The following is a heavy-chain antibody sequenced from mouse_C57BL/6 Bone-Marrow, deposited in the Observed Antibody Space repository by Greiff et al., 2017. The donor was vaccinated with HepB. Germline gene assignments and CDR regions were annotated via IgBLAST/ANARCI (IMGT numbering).Heavy chain of an antibody. Sequence: QVQLQQSGAELVRPGTSVKVSCKASGYAFTNYLIEWVKQRPGQGLEWIGVINPGSGGTNYNEKFKGKATLTADKSSSTAYLQLSSLTSEDSAVYFCARLDSNYMLWYFDVWGTGTTVTVSS. CDR2: INPGSGGT. J-gene: IGHJ1*03. V-gene: IGHV1-54*01. CDR3: ARLDSNYMLWYFDV. D-gene: IGHD2-5*01. CDR1: GYAFTNYL.